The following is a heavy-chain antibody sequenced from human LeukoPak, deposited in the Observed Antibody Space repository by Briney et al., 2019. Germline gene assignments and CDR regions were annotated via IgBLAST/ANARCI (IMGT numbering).Heavy chain of an antibody. Sequence: ASVKVSCKVSGHTLSGLAMHWVRQATGKGLEWMGGSDPEDGETIYAQKFKGRVTMTEDTATDTAYMELRSLRSEDTAVYYCAYRPPGDESFDIWGQGILVTVSS. CDR3: AYRPPGDESFDI. V-gene: IGHV1-24*01. J-gene: IGHJ3*02. CDR1: GHTLSGLA. D-gene: IGHD3-16*01. CDR2: SDPEDGET.